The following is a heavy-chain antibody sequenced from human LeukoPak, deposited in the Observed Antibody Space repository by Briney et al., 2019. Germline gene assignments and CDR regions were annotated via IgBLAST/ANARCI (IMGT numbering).Heavy chain of an antibody. J-gene: IGHJ5*02. CDR1: GGTFSSYA. CDR2: IIPIFGTA. D-gene: IGHD6-6*01. Sequence: SVKVSCKASGGTFSSYAISWVRQALGQGLEWRGGIIPIFGTANYAQKCQGRVTITTDESTSTAYIELSSLRSEDTTVYYCARDLDDGYSSSHWFDPWGQGTLVTVSS. V-gene: IGHV1-69*05. CDR3: ARDLDDGYSSSHWFDP.